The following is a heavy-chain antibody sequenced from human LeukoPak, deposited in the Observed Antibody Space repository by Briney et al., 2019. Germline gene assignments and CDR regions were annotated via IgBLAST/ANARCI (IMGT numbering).Heavy chain of an antibody. Sequence: ASVKVSCKASGGTFSSYAISWVRQAPGQGLEWMGRIIPILGIANYAQKFQGRVTITADKSTSTAYMELSSLRSEDTAVYYCARDGRGRGYSYGCFDYWGQGTLVTVSS. CDR2: IIPILGIA. V-gene: IGHV1-69*04. J-gene: IGHJ4*02. CDR3: ARDGRGRGYSYGCFDY. D-gene: IGHD5-18*01. CDR1: GGTFSSYA.